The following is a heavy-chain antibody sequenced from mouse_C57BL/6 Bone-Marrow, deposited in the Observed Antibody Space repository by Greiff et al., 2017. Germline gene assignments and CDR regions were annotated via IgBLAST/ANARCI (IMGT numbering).Heavy chain of an antibody. CDR1: GFSLTSYG. D-gene: IGHD2-4*01. V-gene: IGHV2-2*01. CDR3: ARTLSYDWYAMDY. Sequence: VQVVESGPGLVQPSQSLSITCTVPGFSLTSYGVHWVRQSPGKGLEWLGVIWSGGSTDYNAAFISRLSISKDNSKSQVFFKMNSLQADDTAIYYCARTLSYDWYAMDYWGQGTSVTVSS. J-gene: IGHJ4*01. CDR2: IWSGGST.